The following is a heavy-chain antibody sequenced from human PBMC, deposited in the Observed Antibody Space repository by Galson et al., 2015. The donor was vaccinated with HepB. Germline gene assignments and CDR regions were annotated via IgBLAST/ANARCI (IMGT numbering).Heavy chain of an antibody. CDR1: GYTFTSYG. CDR2: ISAYNGNT. J-gene: IGHJ5*02. V-gene: IGHV1-18*01. CDR3: ARVTGDEGELFRGFDP. Sequence: SVKVSCKASGYTFTSYGISWVRQAPGQGLEWMGWISAYNGNTNYAQKLQGRVTMTTDTSTSTAYMELRSLRSDDTAVYYCARVTGDEGELFRGFDPWGQGTLVTVSS. D-gene: IGHD7-27*01.